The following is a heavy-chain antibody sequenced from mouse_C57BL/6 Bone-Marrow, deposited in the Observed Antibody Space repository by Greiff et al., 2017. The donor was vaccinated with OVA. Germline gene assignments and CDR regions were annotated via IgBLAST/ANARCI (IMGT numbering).Heavy chain of an antibody. D-gene: IGHD2-2*01. CDR3: ARGGYGYDRGRYFDV. CDR2: IYPGSGST. V-gene: IGHV1-55*01. Sequence: VQLQQPGAELVKPGASVKMSCKASGYTFTSYWITWVKQRPGQGLEWIGDIYPGSGSTNYNEKFKSKATLTVDTSSSTAYMQLSSLTSEASAVFYCARGGYGYDRGRYFDVWGTGTTVTVSS. CDR1: GYTFTSYW. J-gene: IGHJ1*03.